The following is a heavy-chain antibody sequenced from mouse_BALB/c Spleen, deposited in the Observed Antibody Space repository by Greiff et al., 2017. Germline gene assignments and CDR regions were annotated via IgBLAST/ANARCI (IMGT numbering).Heavy chain of an antibody. CDR2: IDPANGNT. CDR1: GFNIKDTY. CDR3: ARGPYYDLPGSYFDV. D-gene: IGHD2-4*01. V-gene: IGHV14-3*02. J-gene: IGHJ1*01. Sequence: EVKLVESGAELVKPGASVKLSCTASGFNIKDTYMHWVKQRPEQGLEWIGRIDPANGNTKYDPKFQGKATITADTSSNTAYLQLSSLTSEDTAVYYCARGPYYDLPGSYFDVWGAGTTVTVSS.